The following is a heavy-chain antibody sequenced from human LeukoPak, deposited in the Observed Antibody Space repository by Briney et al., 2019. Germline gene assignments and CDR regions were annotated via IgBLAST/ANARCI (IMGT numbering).Heavy chain of an antibody. CDR1: GVIFSNFA. D-gene: IGHD4-17*01. CDR3: ATPSRTEDGDYGVC. V-gene: IGHV1-69*04. CDR2: IIPILDLA. Sequence: SVKVSCKASGVIFSNFAFNWVRQAPGHGLEWMGRIIPILDLAHYTQKFQGRLTITADKSTNTSYMELTSLTAEDTAVYYCATPSRTEDGDYGVCWGQGTLVAVSS. J-gene: IGHJ4*02.